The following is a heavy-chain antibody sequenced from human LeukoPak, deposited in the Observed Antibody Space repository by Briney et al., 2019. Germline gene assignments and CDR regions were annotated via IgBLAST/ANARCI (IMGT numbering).Heavy chain of an antibody. CDR2: MNPNSGNT. J-gene: IGHJ6*03. Sequence: ASVKVSCKASGYTFTSYDINWVRQATGQGLEWMGWMNPNSGNTGYAQKFQGRVTMTRNTSISTAYMELSSLRSEDTAVCYCARARSSPSGYDYDYYYYYMDVWGKGTTVTVSS. CDR1: GYTFTSYD. V-gene: IGHV1-8*01. CDR3: ARARSSPSGYDYDYYYYYMDV. D-gene: IGHD5-12*01.